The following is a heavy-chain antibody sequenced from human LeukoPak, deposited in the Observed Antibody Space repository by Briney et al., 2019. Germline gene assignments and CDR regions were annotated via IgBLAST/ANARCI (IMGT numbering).Heavy chain of an antibody. Sequence: GGSLRLSCAASGFTFSSYAMSWVRQAPGKGLEWVSAISGSGGSTYYADSVKGRFTISRDNSKNTLYLQMNSLRAEDTAVYYCAKGHDYGDYVPWSGPNYFDYWGQGTLVTVSS. CDR3: AKGHDYGDYVPWSGPNYFDY. CDR2: ISGSGGST. J-gene: IGHJ4*02. CDR1: GFTFSSYA. D-gene: IGHD4-17*01. V-gene: IGHV3-23*01.